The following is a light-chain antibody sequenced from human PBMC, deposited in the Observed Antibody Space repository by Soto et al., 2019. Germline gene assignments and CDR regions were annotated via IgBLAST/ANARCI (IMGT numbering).Light chain of an antibody. J-gene: IGKJ1*01. Sequence: EIVLTHSPATLSLSPGERATLSPSASQSVGSQLAWYQQKPGQAPRLLIYDASNRATGIPARFSGSGSGTDFTLTISSLEPGDFAVYYCQQRNNWPPTWTFGQGTKV. V-gene: IGKV3-11*01. CDR3: QQRNNWPPTWT. CDR2: DAS. CDR1: QSVGSQ.